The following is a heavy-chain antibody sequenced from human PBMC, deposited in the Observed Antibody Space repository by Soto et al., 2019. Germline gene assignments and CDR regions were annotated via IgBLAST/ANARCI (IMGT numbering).Heavy chain of an antibody. CDR1: GYTFTSYY. CDR2: INPSGGST. J-gene: IGHJ5*02. V-gene: IGHV1-46*03. Sequence: ASVKVSCKASGYTFTSYYMHWVRQAPGQGLEWMGIINPSGGSTSYAQKFQGGVTMTRDTSTSTVYMELSSLRSEDTAVYYCARSLYSFSGSTTSYICSHPWRQAPLVTV. D-gene: IGHD3-10*01. CDR3: ARSLYSFSGSTTSYICSHP.